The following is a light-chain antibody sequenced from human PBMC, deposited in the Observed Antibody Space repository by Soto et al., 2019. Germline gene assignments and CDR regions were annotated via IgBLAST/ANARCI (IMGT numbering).Light chain of an antibody. J-gene: IGKJ1*01. CDR3: QQYGSPGT. V-gene: IGKV3-20*01. CDR1: QSVSNNY. Sequence: EVVLTQYPGTLSLSPGERATLSCRASQSVSNNYLAWYQQKPGQAPRLLIYGASNRATGIPDRFSGSGSGTDFTLTISRLEPEDFAVYYCQQYGSPGTFGQGTKVDNK. CDR2: GAS.